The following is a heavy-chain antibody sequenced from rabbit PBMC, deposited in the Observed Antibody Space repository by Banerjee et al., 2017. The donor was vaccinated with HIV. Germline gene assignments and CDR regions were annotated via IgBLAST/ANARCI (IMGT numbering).Heavy chain of an antibody. J-gene: IGHJ3*01. D-gene: IGHD2-1*01. CDR3: ARTGDIYSRGRLDL. V-gene: IGHV1S40*01. CDR2: IYTGSGST. Sequence: QSLEESGGDLVKPGASLTLTCTASGFSFSSGYDMCWVRQAPGKGLEWIGCIYTGSGSTYYASWAKGRFTISKTSSTTVTLQMTSLTAADMATYFCARTGDIYSRGRLDLWGQGTLVTVS. CDR1: GFSFSSGYD.